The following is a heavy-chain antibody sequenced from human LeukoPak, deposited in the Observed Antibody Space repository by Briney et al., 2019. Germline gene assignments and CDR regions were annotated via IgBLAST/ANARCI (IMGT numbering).Heavy chain of an antibody. CDR3: AMWGYYGSGSYYSSSAFDI. CDR2: INPNSGGT. CDR1: GYTFTGYY. J-gene: IGHJ3*02. D-gene: IGHD3-10*01. V-gene: IGHV1-2*02. Sequence: ASVKVSCKASGYTFTGYYMHWVRQAPGQGLEWMGWINPNSGGTNYAQKFQGRVTMTRDTSISTAYMELSRLRSDDTAVYYCAMWGYYGSGSYYSSSAFDIWGQGTMVTVSS.